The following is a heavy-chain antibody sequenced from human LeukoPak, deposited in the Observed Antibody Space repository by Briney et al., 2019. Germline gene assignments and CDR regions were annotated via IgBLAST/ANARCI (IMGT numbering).Heavy chain of an antibody. CDR2: IYSGGST. D-gene: IGHD3-10*01. CDR1: GFTVSSNY. Sequence: GGSLRLSCAASGFTVSSNYMSWVRQAPGRGLEWISVIYSGGSTYYADSVKGRFTISRDNSKNTLYLQMNSLRAEDTAVYYGAREVVRGVIDYWGQGTLVTVSS. J-gene: IGHJ4*02. V-gene: IGHV3-53*01. CDR3: AREVVRGVIDY.